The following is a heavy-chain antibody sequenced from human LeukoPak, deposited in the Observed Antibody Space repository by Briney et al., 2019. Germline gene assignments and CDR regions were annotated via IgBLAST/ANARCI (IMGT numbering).Heavy chain of an antibody. D-gene: IGHD6-13*01. J-gene: IGHJ5*02. CDR1: GFTFDDYG. Sequence: QSGGSLRLSCAASGFTFDDYGMSWVRQAPGKGLEWVSAISGSGGSTYYADSVKGRFTISRDNSKNTLYLQMNSLRAEDTAVYYCAKARGQQLAEYLGFDPWGQGTLVTVSS. CDR2: ISGSGGST. CDR3: AKARGQQLAEYLGFDP. V-gene: IGHV3-23*01.